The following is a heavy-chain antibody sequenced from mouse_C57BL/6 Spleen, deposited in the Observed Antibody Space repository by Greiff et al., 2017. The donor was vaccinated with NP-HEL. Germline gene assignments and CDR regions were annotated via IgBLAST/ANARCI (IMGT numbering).Heavy chain of an antibody. CDR2: IDPETGGT. CDR3: TRSVTGTGYAMDY. Sequence: VQLQQSGAELVRPGASVTLSCKASGYTFTDYEMHWVKQTPVHGLEWIGAIDPETGGTAYNQKFKGKAILTADKSSSTAYMELRSLTSEDSAVYYCTRSVTGTGYAMDYWGQGTSVTVSS. J-gene: IGHJ4*01. CDR1: GYTFTDYE. D-gene: IGHD4-1*01. V-gene: IGHV1-15*01.